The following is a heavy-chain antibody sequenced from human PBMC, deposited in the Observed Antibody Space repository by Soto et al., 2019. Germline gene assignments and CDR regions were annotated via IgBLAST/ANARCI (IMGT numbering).Heavy chain of an antibody. J-gene: IGHJ4*02. CDR3: AKAVGYSSGWYGWFDY. CDR2: ISGSGGST. D-gene: IGHD6-19*01. V-gene: IGHV3-23*01. CDR1: GFTFSSYA. Sequence: HPGGSLRLSCAASGFTFSSYAMSWVRQAPGKGLEWVSAISGSGGSTYYADSVKGRFTISRDNSKNTLYLQMNSLRAEDTAVYYCAKAVGYSSGWYGWFDYWGQGTLVTVSS.